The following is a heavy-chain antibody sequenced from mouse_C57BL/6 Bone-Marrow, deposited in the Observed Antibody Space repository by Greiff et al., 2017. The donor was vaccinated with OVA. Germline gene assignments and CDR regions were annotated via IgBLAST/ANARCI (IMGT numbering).Heavy chain of an antibody. Sequence: ESGPGLVKPSQSLSLTCSVTGYSITSGYYWNWIRQFPGNKREWMGYISYDGSNNYNPSLKNRISITRDTSKNQFFLKLNSVTTEDTATYYCATTHYWGQGTSVTVSS. J-gene: IGHJ4*01. CDR1: GYSITSGYY. D-gene: IGHD5-5*01. CDR2: ISYDGSN. CDR3: ATTHY. V-gene: IGHV3-6*01.